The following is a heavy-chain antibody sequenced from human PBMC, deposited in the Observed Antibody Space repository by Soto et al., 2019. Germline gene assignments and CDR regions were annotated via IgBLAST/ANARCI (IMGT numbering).Heavy chain of an antibody. V-gene: IGHV3-9*01. Sequence: EVQLVESGGGLVQPVRSLRLSCAASGFTFDDYAIHWVRQAPGRGREWVAGISWNGASIGYADSVKGRFTISRDNAKNSLHLHMNSLRSEDTALYYCANLPLYGSGFDCWGQGTLVTVSS. D-gene: IGHD3-10*01. J-gene: IGHJ4*02. CDR2: ISWNGASI. CDR3: ANLPLYGSGFDC. CDR1: GFTFDDYA.